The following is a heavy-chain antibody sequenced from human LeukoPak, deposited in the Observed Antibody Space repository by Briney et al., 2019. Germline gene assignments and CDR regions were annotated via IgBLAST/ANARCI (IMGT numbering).Heavy chain of an antibody. J-gene: IGHJ4*02. CDR2: ITGDGLTT. CDR1: GFTFDGFA. V-gene: IGHV3-43*02. Sequence: GGSLRLSCAASGFTFDGFAMHWVRQAPGKSLEWVSLITGDGLTTKYADSVKGRFTISRDSSKNSLYLQMNSLRSEDTALYYCARDDGSSWSLDCWGQGTLVTVSS. D-gene: IGHD6-13*01. CDR3: ARDDGSSWSLDC.